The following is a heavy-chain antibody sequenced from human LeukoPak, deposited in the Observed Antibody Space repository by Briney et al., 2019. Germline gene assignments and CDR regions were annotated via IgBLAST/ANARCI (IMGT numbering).Heavy chain of an antibody. Sequence: GGSLRLSCAASGFPVSSNYMSWVRQAPGKGLEWVSVIYSGCSIYYADSVKGRFTTSRDNAKNSLSLQLNSLRVEDTAVYYCARGHYDVLAASYKWTPDYWGQGTLVTVSS. V-gene: IGHV3-66*01. CDR1: GFPVSSNY. CDR2: IYSGCSI. D-gene: IGHD3-9*01. CDR3: ARGHYDVLAASYKWTPDY. J-gene: IGHJ4*02.